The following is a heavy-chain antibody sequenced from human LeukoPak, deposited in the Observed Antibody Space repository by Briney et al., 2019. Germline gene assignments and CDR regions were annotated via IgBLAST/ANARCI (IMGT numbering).Heavy chain of an antibody. CDR1: GFTFSSYG. Sequence: GGSLRLSCAASGFTFSSYGMHWVRQAPGKGLEWVAVISYDGSNKYYADSVKGRFTISRDNSKNMLYLQMNSLRAEDTAVYYCAKDAVRGVMRYYFDYWGQGTLVTVSS. CDR2: ISYDGSNK. J-gene: IGHJ4*02. D-gene: IGHD3-10*01. CDR3: AKDAVRGVMRYYFDY. V-gene: IGHV3-30*18.